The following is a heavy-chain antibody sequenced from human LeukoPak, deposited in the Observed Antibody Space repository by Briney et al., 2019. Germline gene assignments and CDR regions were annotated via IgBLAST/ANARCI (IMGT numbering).Heavy chain of an antibody. J-gene: IGHJ5*02. CDR2: INPNSGGT. V-gene: IGHV1-2*02. D-gene: IGHD2-2*01. CDR3: AREVIGYCGSNSRRDWFDP. Sequence: ASVKVSCKASGYTFTDNHIHWVRQAPGQGLEWMGWINPNSGGTDYAQKFQGRVIMTRDTSISTAYMELSRLRSDDTAVYYCAREVIGYCGSNSRRDWFDPWGQGTLVTVSS. CDR1: GYTFTDNH.